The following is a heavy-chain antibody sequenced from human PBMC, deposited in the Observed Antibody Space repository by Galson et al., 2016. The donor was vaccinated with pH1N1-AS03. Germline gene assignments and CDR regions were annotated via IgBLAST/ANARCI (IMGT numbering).Heavy chain of an antibody. CDR2: IHVSGST. J-gene: IGHJ4*02. V-gene: IGHV4-61*02. D-gene: IGHD1-26*01. CDR3: ARGTREGKSDFDY. Sequence: RIHVSGSTDNNPSLQSRVSISMDTSKNQISLDLYPVTAADTAIYYCARGTREGKSDFDYWGQGTLVTVSS.